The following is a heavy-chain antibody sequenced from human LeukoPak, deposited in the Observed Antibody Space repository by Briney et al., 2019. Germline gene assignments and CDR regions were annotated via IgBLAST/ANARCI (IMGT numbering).Heavy chain of an antibody. V-gene: IGHV1-8*01. CDR1: GYTFTSYD. CDR3: ARGRYSSSWYRWFDP. J-gene: IGHJ5*02. D-gene: IGHD6-13*01. CDR2: MNPNSGNT. Sequence: GASVKVSCKASGYTFTSYDINGVRQAAGKGLEWMGWMNPNSGNTGYAQKFQGRVTMTRNTSISTAYMELSSLRAEDTAVYYCARGRYSSSWYRWFDPWGQGTLVTVSS.